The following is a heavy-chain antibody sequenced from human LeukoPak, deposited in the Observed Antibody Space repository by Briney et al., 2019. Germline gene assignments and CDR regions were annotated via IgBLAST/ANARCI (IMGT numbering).Heavy chain of an antibody. CDR2: INHSGST. CDR1: GGSFSGYY. D-gene: IGHD2-21*02. J-gene: IGHJ3*02. Sequence: SETLSLTCAVYGGSFSGYYWTWIRQTPGEGLEWIGEINHSGSTNCNPSLKSRVTISVDTSKKQFSLNLSSVTAADTAVYYCARGFILYCGGDCYSDAFDIWGQGTMVTVSS. V-gene: IGHV4-34*01. CDR3: ARGFILYCGGDCYSDAFDI.